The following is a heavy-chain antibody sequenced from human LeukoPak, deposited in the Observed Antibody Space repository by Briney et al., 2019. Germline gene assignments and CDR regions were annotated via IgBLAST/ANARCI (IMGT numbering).Heavy chain of an antibody. CDR3: AKMGPGAYYYDSSDFDF. J-gene: IGHJ4*02. D-gene: IGHD3-22*01. V-gene: IGHV3-23*01. Sequence: GGFLRLSCAASGLTFRNYAMSWVRQAPEKGLEWVSAISGYGYNTYYADSVQGRFTISRDNSKNTLYLQMNSLRAEDTAVYYCAKMGPGAYYYDSSDFDFWGQGTLVTVSS. CDR1: GLTFRNYA. CDR2: ISGYGYNT.